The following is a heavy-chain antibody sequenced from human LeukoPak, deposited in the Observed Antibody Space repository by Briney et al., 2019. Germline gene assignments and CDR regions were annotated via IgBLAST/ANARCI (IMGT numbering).Heavy chain of an antibody. CDR2: IYYSGST. Sequence: SETLSLTCTVSGGSISSYYWSWIRQPPGKGLEWIGYIYYSGSTNYNPSLKSRVTISVDTSKNQFSLKLSSVTAADTAVYYCARDGSGTENDYWGQGTLVTVSS. CDR1: GGSISSYY. D-gene: IGHD3-10*01. V-gene: IGHV4-59*01. J-gene: IGHJ4*02. CDR3: ARDGSGTENDY.